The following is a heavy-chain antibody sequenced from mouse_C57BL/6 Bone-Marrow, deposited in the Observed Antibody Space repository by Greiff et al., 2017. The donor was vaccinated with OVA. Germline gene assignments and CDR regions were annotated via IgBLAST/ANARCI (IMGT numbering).Heavy chain of an antibody. Sequence: QVHVKQPGAELVKPGASVKLSCKASGYTFTSYWMQWVKQRPGQGLEWIGEIDPSDSYTNYNQKFKGKATLTVDTSSSTAYMQLSSLTSEDSAVYYRARRGPITTVVATDYFDYWGQGTTLTVSS. J-gene: IGHJ2*01. V-gene: IGHV1-50*01. CDR2: IDPSDSYT. D-gene: IGHD1-1*01. CDR3: ARRGPITTVVATDYFDY. CDR1: GYTFTSYW.